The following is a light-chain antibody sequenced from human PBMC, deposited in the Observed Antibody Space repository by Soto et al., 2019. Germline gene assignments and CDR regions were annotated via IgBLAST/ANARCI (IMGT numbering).Light chain of an antibody. CDR2: EVN. CDR1: SSDVGAYKY. J-gene: IGLJ1*01. CDR3: SSYTGSRTLV. Sequence: QSVLTQPASVSGSPGQSITISCTGTSSDVGAYKYVSWYQQYPGKAPKLMIYEVNNRPSGVSNRSSGSKSGNTASLNISGLQAEDEADYYCSSYTGSRTLVFGTGTKVTV. V-gene: IGLV2-14*01.